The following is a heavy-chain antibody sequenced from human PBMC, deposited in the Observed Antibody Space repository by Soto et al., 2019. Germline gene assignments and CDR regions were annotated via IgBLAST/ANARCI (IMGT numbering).Heavy chain of an antibody. CDR2: IRSKAYGGTT. CDR1: GCTFGDYA. Sequence: PGGSLRLCCTASGCTFGDYAMSWFRQAPGKGLEWVGFIRSKAYGGTTEYAASVKGRFTISRDDSKSIAYLQMNSLKTEDTAVYYCTAEVTKLERRPASFDYWGQGT. V-gene: IGHV3-49*03. D-gene: IGHD1-1*01. CDR3: TAEVTKLERRPASFDY. J-gene: IGHJ4*02.